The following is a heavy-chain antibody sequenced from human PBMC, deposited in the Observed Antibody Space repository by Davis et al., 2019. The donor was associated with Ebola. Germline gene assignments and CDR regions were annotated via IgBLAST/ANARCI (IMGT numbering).Heavy chain of an antibody. Sequence: SETLSLTCTVSGGSIISSSSYWGWIRQPPRKGLEWIGIIYYSGITYYNPSLKRRVTISVDTSKNQFSLKLRSVTAADTAVYYCARQGWSGYSLRHWLDPWGRGTLVTVSS. V-gene: IGHV4-39*01. J-gene: IGHJ5*02. D-gene: IGHD3-3*01. CDR3: ARQGWSGYSLRHWLDP. CDR1: GGSIISSSSY. CDR2: IYYSGIT.